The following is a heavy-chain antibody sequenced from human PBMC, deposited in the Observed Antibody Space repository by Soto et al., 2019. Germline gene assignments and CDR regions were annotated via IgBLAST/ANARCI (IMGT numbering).Heavy chain of an antibody. CDR2: ISAYNGNT. Sequence: GASVKVSCKASGYTFTSYGISWVRQAPGQGLEWMGWISAYNGNTNYAQKLQGRVTMTTDTSTSTAYMELRSLRSDDTAVYYCARDNYYGSGRLPTNWFDPWGQGTLVTVS. V-gene: IGHV1-18*01. J-gene: IGHJ5*02. CDR3: ARDNYYGSGRLPTNWFDP. CDR1: GYTFTSYG. D-gene: IGHD3-10*01.